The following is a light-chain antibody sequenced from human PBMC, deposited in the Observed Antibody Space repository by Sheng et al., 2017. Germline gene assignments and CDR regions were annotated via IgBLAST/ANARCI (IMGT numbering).Light chain of an antibody. CDR3: HMWDSTTNHVV. CDR1: NIGDKV. V-gene: IGLV3-21*02. J-gene: IGLJ2*01. CDR2: DDT. Sequence: SYVVTQPPSVSVAPGQTARVTCGGNNIGDKVAHWYQQRPGQAPVLVVYDDTARPSGIPDRFSGSNSGNTATLTISRVEAGDEADYYCHMWDSTTNHVVFGGGTKLTVL.